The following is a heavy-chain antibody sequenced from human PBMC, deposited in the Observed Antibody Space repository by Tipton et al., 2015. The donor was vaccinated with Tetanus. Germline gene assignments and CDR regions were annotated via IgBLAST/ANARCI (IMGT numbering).Heavy chain of an antibody. CDR1: GFTFSSYA. CDR3: ARDIVSGHHVFGC. V-gene: IGHV3-30-3*01. Sequence: SLRLSCAASGFTFSSYAIQWVRQAPGKGLEWVAVISDNGGITFYGDSVKGRFTISRDNSNNTLYLQMNSVRAEDTAVYYCARDIVSGHHVFGCWGRGTLVTGSS. CDR2: ISDNGGIT. J-gene: IGHJ4*02. D-gene: IGHD2-15*01.